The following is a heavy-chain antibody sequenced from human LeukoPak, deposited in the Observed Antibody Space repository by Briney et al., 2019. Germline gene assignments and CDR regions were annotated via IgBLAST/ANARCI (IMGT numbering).Heavy chain of an antibody. V-gene: IGHV4-61*02. CDR3: ARVGYSYGSDAFDI. Sequence: SETLSLTCTVSGGSISSGSYYWSWIRRPAGKGLEWIGRIYTSGSTNYNPSLKSRVTMSVDTSKNQFSLKLSSVTAADTAVYYCARVGYSYGSDAFDIWGQGTMVTVSS. CDR2: IYTSGST. D-gene: IGHD5-18*01. J-gene: IGHJ3*02. CDR1: GGSISSGSYY.